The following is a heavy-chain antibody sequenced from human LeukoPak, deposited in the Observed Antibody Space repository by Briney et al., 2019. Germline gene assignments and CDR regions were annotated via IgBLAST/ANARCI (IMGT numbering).Heavy chain of an antibody. J-gene: IGHJ5*02. V-gene: IGHV1-18*01. CDR1: GYTFTRYG. CDR3: ARVGVSSIAARPDWFDP. D-gene: IGHD6-6*01. CDR2: ISAYNGNT. Sequence: ASVKVSCKASGYTFTRYGISWVRQAPGQGLEWMGWISAYNGNTNYAQKLQGRVTMTTDTSTSTAYMELRSLRSDDTAVYYCARVGVSSIAARPDWFDPWGQGTLVTVSS.